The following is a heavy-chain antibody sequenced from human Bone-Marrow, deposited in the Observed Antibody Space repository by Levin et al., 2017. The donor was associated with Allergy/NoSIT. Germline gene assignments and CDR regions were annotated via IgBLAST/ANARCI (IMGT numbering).Heavy chain of an antibody. V-gene: IGHV3-23*01. CDR1: GFTFSKYA. CDR3: ARDLILIPASIGRMVVTASHYWYFDL. J-gene: IGHJ2*01. Sequence: PGESLKISCAASGFTFSKYAMSWVRQAPGKGLQWVSAISGSGENTYYADSVKGRFTISRDNSKSTLYLQMNRLSPEDTAVYYCARDLILIPASIGRMVVTASHYWYFDLWGRGTLVTVSS. D-gene: IGHD2-2*02. CDR2: ISGSGENT.